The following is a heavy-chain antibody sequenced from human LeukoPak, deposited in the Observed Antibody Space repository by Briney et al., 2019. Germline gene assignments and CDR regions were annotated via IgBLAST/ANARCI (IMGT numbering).Heavy chain of an antibody. CDR3: ARNDVAAAGDY. D-gene: IGHD6-13*01. J-gene: IGHJ4*02. CDR1: GFTFRSYT. CDR2: IKPDGSEK. Sequence: PGGSLRLSCAASGFTFRSYTMHWVRQAPGKGLEWGANIKPDGSEKNYVDSVKGRFTISRDDAKNSLFLQMNSLSPEDTAVYFCARNDVAAAGDYWGQGTLVTVSS. V-gene: IGHV3-7*01.